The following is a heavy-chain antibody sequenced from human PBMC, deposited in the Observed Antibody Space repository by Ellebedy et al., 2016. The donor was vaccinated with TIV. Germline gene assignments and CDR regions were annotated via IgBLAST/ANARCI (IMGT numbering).Heavy chain of an antibody. V-gene: IGHV3-7*01. Sequence: GGSLRLXCAASGFTFSRYWMSWVRQAPGKGLEWVANIKQDGSEKYYVDSVKGRFTISRDNAKNSLYLQMNSLRAEDTAVYYCARGAMVRVRGYFDYWGQGTLVTVSS. D-gene: IGHD3-10*01. J-gene: IGHJ4*02. CDR2: IKQDGSEK. CDR3: ARGAMVRVRGYFDY. CDR1: GFTFSRYW.